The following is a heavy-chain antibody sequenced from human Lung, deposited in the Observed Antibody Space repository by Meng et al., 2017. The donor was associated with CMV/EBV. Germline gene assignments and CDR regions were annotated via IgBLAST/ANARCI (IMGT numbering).Heavy chain of an antibody. CDR3: ARGGSSWGGKYYYYGMDV. D-gene: IGHD6-13*01. CDR2: INSDGSST. J-gene: IGHJ6*02. CDR1: GFTFSSYW. Sequence: GGSLRLSCAASGFTFSSYWMHWVRQAPGKGLVWVSRINSDGSSTSYADSVKGRFTISRDNAKNTLYLQMNSLRAEDTAVYYCARGGSSWGGKYYYYGMDVWGQGTXVTVSS. V-gene: IGHV3-74*01.